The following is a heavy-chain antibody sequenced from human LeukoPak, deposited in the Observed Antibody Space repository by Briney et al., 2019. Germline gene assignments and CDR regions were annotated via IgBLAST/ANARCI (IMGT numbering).Heavy chain of an antibody. J-gene: IGHJ6*03. CDR3: ARAGRGYNYGFVPSEIDYYYYFLDV. CDR1: GGSFSGYY. Sequence: SETLSLTCAVYGGSFSGYYWSWIRQPPGKGLEWIGYIYYSGRTNHNPSLKSRVTISLDTSKNQFSLKPSSVTAADTAVYYCARAGRGYNYGFVPSEIDYYYYFLDVWGKGTTVTVSS. D-gene: IGHD5-18*01. V-gene: IGHV4-59*01. CDR2: IYYSGRT.